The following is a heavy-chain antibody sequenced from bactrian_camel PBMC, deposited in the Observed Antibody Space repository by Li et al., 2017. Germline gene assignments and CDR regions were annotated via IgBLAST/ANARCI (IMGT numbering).Heavy chain of an antibody. V-gene: IGHV3S53*01. CDR1: GTTVRSQC. D-gene: IGHD5*01. Sequence: HVQLVESGGGSVQAGGSLRLSCEVSGTTVRSQCMAWFRQAPGKEREAVATLDTGGKTWLSVAVEERFSISKDNARNILFLQMNTLKPEDSAMYYREADSRVGGICMGRLWIGYARRYYGQGTQVTVS. CDR2: LDTGGKT. J-gene: IGHJ4*01.